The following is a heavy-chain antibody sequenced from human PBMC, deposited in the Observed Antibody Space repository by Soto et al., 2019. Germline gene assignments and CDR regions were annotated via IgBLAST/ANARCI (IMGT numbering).Heavy chain of an antibody. CDR2: IYHSGST. V-gene: IGHV4-30-2*01. J-gene: IGHJ5*02. Sequence: QLQLQESDSGLVKPSQTLSLTCAVSGDSISSGGYSWSWIRQPPGKGLELIGYIYHSGSTYYNPSLKSRVTIAVDRSKNQFSLKLSAVTAADTAVYYCARERGHKFDPWGQGTLVTVSS. CDR1: GDSISSGGYS. CDR3: ARERGHKFDP.